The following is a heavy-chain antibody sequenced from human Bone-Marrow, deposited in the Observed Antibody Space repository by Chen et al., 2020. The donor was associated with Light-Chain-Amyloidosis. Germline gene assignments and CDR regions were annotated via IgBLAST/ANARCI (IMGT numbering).Heavy chain of an antibody. CDR2: INHSGST. CDR1: GGSFSGYY. Sequence: QVQLQQWGAGLLKPSETLSLTCAVYGGSFSGYYWSWIRQPPGKGLEWIGEINHSGSTNYNPSLKSRVTISVDTSKNQFSLKLSSVTAADTAVYYCARGLVRIAARFDYWGQGTLVTVSS. J-gene: IGHJ4*02. CDR3: ARGLVRIAARFDY. V-gene: IGHV4-34*01. D-gene: IGHD6-6*01.